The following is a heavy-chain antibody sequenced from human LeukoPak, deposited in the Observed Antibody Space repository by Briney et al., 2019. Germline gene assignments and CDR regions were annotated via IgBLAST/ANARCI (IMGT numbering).Heavy chain of an antibody. D-gene: IGHD3-22*01. V-gene: IGHV4-59*01. CDR3: ARGQGYYYDSSGYYAFDI. Sequence: SETLSLTCTVSGGSISSYYWSWIRQPPGKGLEWIGYIYYSGSTNYNPSLKSRVTISVDTSKNQFSLKLSSVTAADTAVYYCARGQGYYYDSSGYYAFDILGQGTMVTVSS. CDR1: GGSISSYY. J-gene: IGHJ3*02. CDR2: IYYSGST.